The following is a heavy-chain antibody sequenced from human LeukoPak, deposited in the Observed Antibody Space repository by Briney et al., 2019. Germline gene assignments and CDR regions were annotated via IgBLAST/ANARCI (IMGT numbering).Heavy chain of an antibody. V-gene: IGHV1-8*01. J-gene: IGHJ5*02. CDR2: MNPNSGNT. CDR1: GYTFTSYD. D-gene: IGHD1-26*01. Sequence: GASVKVSCKASGYTFTSYDINWVRQATGQGLEWMGWMNPNSGNTGYAQKFQGRVTMTRNTSISTAYMELSSLRSEDTAVYYCARDHSGEWESLSGWWFDPWGQGTLVTVSS. CDR3: ARDHSGEWESLSGWWFDP.